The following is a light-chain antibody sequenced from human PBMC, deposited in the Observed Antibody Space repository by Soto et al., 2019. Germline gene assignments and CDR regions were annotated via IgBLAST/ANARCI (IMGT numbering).Light chain of an antibody. J-gene: IGLJ1*01. CDR1: SSTIGSTT. CDR3: AAWDDSLNGFV. Sequence: LTQPPSASGTPGQRVTISCSGSSSTIGSTTVSWFQLLPGTAPKLLISTNDQRPSGVPDRFSGSKSGTSASLAISGLQSEDDADYYCAAWDDSLNGFVFGTGTKVTVL. CDR2: TND. V-gene: IGLV1-44*01.